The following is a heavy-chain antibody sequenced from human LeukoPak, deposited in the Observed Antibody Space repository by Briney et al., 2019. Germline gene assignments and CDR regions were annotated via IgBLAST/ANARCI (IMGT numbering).Heavy chain of an antibody. CDR3: ASKLTTGY. J-gene: IGHJ4*02. CDR1: GLTVSSNY. CDR2: IYSGGTT. V-gene: IGHV3-66*01. Sequence: GGSLRLSCVVSGLTVSSNYMSWVRQSPGKGLEWVSVIYSGGTTNYADSVKGRFLVYRDNSKNTLYLQMNSLRAEDTAVYYCASKLTTGYWGQGTLVTVSS. D-gene: IGHD4-17*01.